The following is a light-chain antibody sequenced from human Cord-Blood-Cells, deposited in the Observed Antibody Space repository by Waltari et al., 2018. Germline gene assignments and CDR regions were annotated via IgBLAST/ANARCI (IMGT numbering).Light chain of an antibody. CDR2: AAS. V-gene: IGKV1-9*01. J-gene: IGKJ3*01. Sequence: DIQLTQSPSFLSASVGDRVTITCRASQGISSYLAWYQQKPGKAPKLLIYAASTLQSGVPSRFSGSGSGTEFTLTISSLQPEDFATYYCQQLNSYIFTFGPRTKVDIK. CDR3: QQLNSYIFT. CDR1: QGISSY.